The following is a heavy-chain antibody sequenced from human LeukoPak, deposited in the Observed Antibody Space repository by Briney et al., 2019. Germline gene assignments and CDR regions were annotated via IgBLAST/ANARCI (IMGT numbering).Heavy chain of an antibody. D-gene: IGHD6-19*01. CDR3: ARSGWQGNVDY. V-gene: IGHV4-59*01. CDR1: GGSISGYY. Sequence: KSSETLSLTCTVSGGSISGYYWSWIRQPPGKGLEWFGYIYYSGSTNYNPSLKSRVTISIDTSKNQFSLKLSSVTAADTAVYYCARSGWQGNVDYWGQGTLVTVSS. CDR2: IYYSGST. J-gene: IGHJ4*02.